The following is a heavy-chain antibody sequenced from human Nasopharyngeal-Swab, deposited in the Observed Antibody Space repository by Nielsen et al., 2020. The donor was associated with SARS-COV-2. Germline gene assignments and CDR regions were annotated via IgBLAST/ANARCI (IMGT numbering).Heavy chain of an antibody. CDR1: GDSISTSH. Sequence: SETLSLTCKVSGDSISTSHWICIRQSPGKGLEWIGYIYSSGSTNYNPSLKSRVTISVDTSKNEFSLRLNSVTAADTAVYFCARQMGTSWGQGTLVTVSS. CDR2: IYSSGST. CDR3: ARQMGTS. J-gene: IGHJ4*02. V-gene: IGHV4-59*08. D-gene: IGHD1-14*01.